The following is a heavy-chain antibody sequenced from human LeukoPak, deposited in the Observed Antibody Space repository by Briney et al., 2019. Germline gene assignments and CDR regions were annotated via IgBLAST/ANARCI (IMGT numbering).Heavy chain of an antibody. Sequence: SETLSLTCTVSGGSISSYYWSWIRQPAGKGLEWIGRIYTSGSTNYNPSLKSRVTISVDTSKNQFSLKLSSVTAADTAVYYSAGYTMDPADQYYFDYWGQGTLVTVSS. V-gene: IGHV4-4*07. D-gene: IGHD1-1*01. CDR2: IYTSGST. J-gene: IGHJ4*02. CDR3: AGYTMDPADQYYFDY. CDR1: GGSISSYY.